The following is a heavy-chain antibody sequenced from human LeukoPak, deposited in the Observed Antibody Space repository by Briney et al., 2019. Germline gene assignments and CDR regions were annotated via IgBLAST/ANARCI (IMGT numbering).Heavy chain of an antibody. J-gene: IGHJ5*02. CDR1: GGSISSYY. CDR2: IYTSGST. Sequence: SETLSLTCTVSGGSISSYYWSWIRQPAGKGLEWIGRIYTSGSTNYNPSLKSRVTMSVDTSKNQFSLKLNSVTAADTAVYCCARVTAAGTSVVFDPWGQGTLVTVSS. V-gene: IGHV4-4*07. D-gene: IGHD6-13*01. CDR3: ARVTAAGTSVVFDP.